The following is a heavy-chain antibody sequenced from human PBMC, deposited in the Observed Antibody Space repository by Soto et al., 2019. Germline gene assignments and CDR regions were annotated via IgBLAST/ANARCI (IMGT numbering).Heavy chain of an antibody. D-gene: IGHD3-3*01. V-gene: IGHV3-23*01. J-gene: IGHJ4*02. CDR3: AKVLGDITIFGVVISGFDY. CDR1: GFTFSSYA. CDR2: ISGSGGST. Sequence: EVQLLESGGGLVQPGGSLRLSCAASGFTFSSYAMSWVRQAPGKGLEWVSAISGSGGSTYYADSVKGRFTISRDNSKNTLYLQMNSLRAEDTAVYYCAKVLGDITIFGVVISGFDYWGQGTLVTVSS.